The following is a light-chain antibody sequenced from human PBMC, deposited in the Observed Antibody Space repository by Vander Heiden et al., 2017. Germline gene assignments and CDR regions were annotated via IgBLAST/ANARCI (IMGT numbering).Light chain of an antibody. V-gene: IGKV3-20*01. J-gene: IGKJ4*01. Sequence: EIVLTQSPCTLSLSPGERATLSYSASQTVRSSYLAWYQQKPGQAPRLLIYGASSRATGIPDRFSGSGSGTDFTLTISRLEPEDFAVYYCQQYGSSPSLTFGGGTKVEIK. CDR1: QTVRSSY. CDR2: GAS. CDR3: QQYGSSPSLT.